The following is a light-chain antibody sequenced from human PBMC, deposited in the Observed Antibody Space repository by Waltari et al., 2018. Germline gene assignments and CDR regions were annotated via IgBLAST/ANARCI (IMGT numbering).Light chain of an antibody. CDR1: INDVGGYSY. CDR3: SSYAGSNTWV. V-gene: IGLV2-8*01. Sequence: QSALTQPPSASGSPGQSVTISCTGTINDVGGYSYVSWYQQYPGKAPKFMIYEVSKRPSGVPDRFSGSKSANTASLTVSGLQAEDEADYYCSSYAGSNTWVFGSGTKVTVL. J-gene: IGLJ1*01. CDR2: EVS.